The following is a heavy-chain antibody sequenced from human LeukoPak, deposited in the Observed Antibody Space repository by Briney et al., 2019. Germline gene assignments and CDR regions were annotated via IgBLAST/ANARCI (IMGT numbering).Heavy chain of an antibody. J-gene: IGHJ4*02. CDR1: GGTFSSYA. V-gene: IGHV1-69*04. CDR3: ARESSIAAAGDY. Sequence: ASVKVSCKASGGTFSSYAISWVRQAPGQGLEWMGRIIPILGIANYAQKFQGRVTITADKSTSTAYMELSSLRSEDTAVYYCARESSIAAAGDYWGQGTLVTVSS. CDR2: IIPILGIA. D-gene: IGHD6-13*01.